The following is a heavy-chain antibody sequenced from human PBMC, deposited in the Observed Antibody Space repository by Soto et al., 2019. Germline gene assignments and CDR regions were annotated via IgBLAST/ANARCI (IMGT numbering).Heavy chain of an antibody. J-gene: IGHJ4*02. CDR3: ARGPQDYGAYFDY. CDR1: GFTFSSYG. CDR2: IWYDGSNK. Sequence: GGSLRLSCAASGFTFSSYGMHWVRQAPGKGLEWVAVIWYDGSNKYYADSVKGRFTISRDNSKNTLYLQMNSLRAEDTAVYYCARGPQDYGAYFDYWGQGTLVTVSS. D-gene: IGHD4-17*01. V-gene: IGHV3-33*01.